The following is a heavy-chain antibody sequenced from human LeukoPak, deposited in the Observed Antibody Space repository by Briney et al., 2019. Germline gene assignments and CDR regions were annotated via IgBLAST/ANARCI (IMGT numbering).Heavy chain of an antibody. J-gene: IGHJ6*03. CDR3: ARGRQWLMYYYYMDV. V-gene: IGHV1-2*02. CDR2: INPNSGGT. Sequence: GASVKVSCKASGYTFTGYYMHWVRQAPGQGLEWMGWINPNSGGTNYAQKFQGRVTMTRDTSISTAYMELSRLRSDDTAVYYCARGRQWLMYYYYMDVWGKGTTVTVSS. CDR1: GYTFTGYY. D-gene: IGHD6-19*01.